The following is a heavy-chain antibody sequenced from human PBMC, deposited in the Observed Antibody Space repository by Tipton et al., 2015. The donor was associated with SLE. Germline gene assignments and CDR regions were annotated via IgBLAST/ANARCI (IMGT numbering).Heavy chain of an antibody. V-gene: IGHV1-18*01. D-gene: IGHD6-19*01. J-gene: IGHJ4*02. Sequence: QSGPEVKKPGSSVKVSCKASGGTFSSYGIGWVRQAPGQGLEWMGWISAYNGNTNYAQKLQGRVTMTTDTSTSTAYMELRSLRSDDTAVYYCALSAAVAGLGLDYWGQGTLVTVSS. CDR1: GGTFSSYG. CDR2: ISAYNGNT. CDR3: ALSAAVAGLGLDY.